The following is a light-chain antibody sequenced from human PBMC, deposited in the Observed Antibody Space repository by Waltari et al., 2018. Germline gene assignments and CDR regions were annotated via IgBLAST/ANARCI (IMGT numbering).Light chain of an antibody. CDR1: QSLLHSNGHYY. J-gene: IGKJ1*01. Sequence: DIVMTQSPLSLPVTPGEPATISCRSSQSLLHSNGHYYLAWYLQKPGQSPQLLIYFSSRRASGGPDRFSVSGSGTDFSLKISRVEAEDGGVYYCMQTLLGWTFGQGTKVEIK. CDR2: FSS. V-gene: IGKV2-28*01. CDR3: MQTLLGWT.